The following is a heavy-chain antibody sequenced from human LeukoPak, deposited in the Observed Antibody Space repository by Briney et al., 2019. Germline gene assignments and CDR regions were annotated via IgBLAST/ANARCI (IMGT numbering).Heavy chain of an antibody. V-gene: IGHV3-21*01. Sequence: PGGSLRLSCAASGFTFSSYSMNWVRQAPGKGLEWVSSISSSSYIYYADSVKGRFTISRDNAKNSLYLQMNSLRAEDTAVYYCARDFWSGYYMWDYYYYYMDVWGKGTTVTVSS. CDR2: ISSSSYI. CDR1: GFTFSSYS. J-gene: IGHJ6*03. CDR3: ARDFWSGYYMWDYYYYYMDV. D-gene: IGHD3-3*01.